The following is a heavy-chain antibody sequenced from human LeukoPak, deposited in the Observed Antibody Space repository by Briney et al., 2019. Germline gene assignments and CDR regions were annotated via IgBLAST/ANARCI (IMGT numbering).Heavy chain of an antibody. CDR2: KTDGGPT. CDR1: GFTFSNAW. CDR3: TTATVTTLFDY. J-gene: IGHJ4*02. Sequence: PGGSLRLSCAASGFTFSNAWMSWVRQAPGKGLEWVGRKTDGGPTDYAAPVKGRFTISRDDSKNTLYLQMNSLKTEDTAVYYCTTATVTTLFDYWGQGTLVTVSS. V-gene: IGHV3-15*01. D-gene: IGHD4-17*01.